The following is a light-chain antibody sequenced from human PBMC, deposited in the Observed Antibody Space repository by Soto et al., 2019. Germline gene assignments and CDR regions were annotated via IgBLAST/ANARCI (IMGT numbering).Light chain of an antibody. CDR2: GAS. CDR1: QSVSSN. Sequence: EIVMTQSPATLSVSPGERATLSCRASQSVSSNLAWYQQKPCQAPRLLIYGASTWATGIPARFSGSGSGTAFTLTISSLQSEDFAVYYCQQYNSWPRTFVQGTKVEIK. CDR3: QQYNSWPRT. J-gene: IGKJ1*01. V-gene: IGKV3-15*01.